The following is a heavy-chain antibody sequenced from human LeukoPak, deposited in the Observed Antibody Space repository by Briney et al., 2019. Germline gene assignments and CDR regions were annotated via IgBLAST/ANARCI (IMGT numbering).Heavy chain of an antibody. CDR2: IHHTGTT. CDR1: GYSVSNTYY. CDR3: ASGELDGWGTFDY. J-gene: IGHJ4*02. Sequence: SETLSLTCAVSGYSVSNTYYWGWIRQPPGEGLEWVGSIHHTGTTYYNPSLKSRVVVSLDTSKNQFSLKLRSVTAADTAVYYCASGELDGWGTFDYWGQGILVTVSS. D-gene: IGHD3-16*01. V-gene: IGHV4-38-2*01.